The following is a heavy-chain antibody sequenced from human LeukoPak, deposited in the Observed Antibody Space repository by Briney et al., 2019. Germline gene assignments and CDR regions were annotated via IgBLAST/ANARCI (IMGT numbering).Heavy chain of an antibody. Sequence: GSLRLSCAASGFTFSDYYMSWIRQAPGKGLEWVSYISSSSSYTNYAGSVKGRFTISRDNAKNSLYLQMNSLRAEDTAVYYCARDRSSWYRSPIDYWGQGTLVTVSS. J-gene: IGHJ4*02. CDR1: GFTFSDYY. CDR3: ARDRSSWYRSPIDY. D-gene: IGHD6-13*01. CDR2: ISSSSSYT. V-gene: IGHV3-11*06.